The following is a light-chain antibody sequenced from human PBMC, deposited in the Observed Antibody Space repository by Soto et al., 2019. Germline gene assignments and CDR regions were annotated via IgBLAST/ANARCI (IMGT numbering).Light chain of an antibody. Sequence: DVQMTQSPSTLSASVGDRVTITCRASQSISRWLAWYQQNPGKAPKLLIYETYSLEDGVPSRFTGSGSGTEFSLTITSLQPEDFASYYCQQYKDYWTFGQGTKV. CDR3: QQYKDYWT. CDR2: ETY. V-gene: IGKV1-5*03. J-gene: IGKJ1*01. CDR1: QSISRW.